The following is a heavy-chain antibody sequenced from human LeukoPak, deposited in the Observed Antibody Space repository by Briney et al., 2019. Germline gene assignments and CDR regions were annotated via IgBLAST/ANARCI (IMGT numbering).Heavy chain of an antibody. CDR1: GFTVSSNY. Sequence: PGGSLRLSCAASGFTVSSNYMSWVRQAPGKGLEWVSVIYSGGSTYYADSAKGRFTIPRDNSKNTLYLQMNSLRAEDTAVYYCARAKVPYYYDSSGYYYYFDYWGQGTLVTVSS. CDR3: ARAKVPYYYDSSGYYYYFDY. CDR2: IYSGGST. D-gene: IGHD3-22*01. J-gene: IGHJ4*02. V-gene: IGHV3-66*01.